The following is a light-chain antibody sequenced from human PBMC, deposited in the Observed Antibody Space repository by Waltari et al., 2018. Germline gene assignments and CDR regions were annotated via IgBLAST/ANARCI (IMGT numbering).Light chain of an antibody. CDR2: CDS. Sequence: SYVVTQSPSVSVAPGETARIPCGGDNIGSKSGHWYQQRPGQAPVLLLPCDSARPSGIPERFSGSNSGNTATLTISWVEADDEADYYCLVWHSTTDHHGVFGGGTKLTVL. CDR3: LVWHSTTDHHGV. CDR1: NIGSKS. V-gene: IGLV3-21*04. J-gene: IGLJ2*01.